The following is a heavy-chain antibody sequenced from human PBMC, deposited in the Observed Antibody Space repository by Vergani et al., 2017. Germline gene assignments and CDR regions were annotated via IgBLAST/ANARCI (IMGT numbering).Heavy chain of an antibody. CDR1: GYSISSGYC. CDR2: IYHSGST. J-gene: IGHJ4*02. D-gene: IGHD6-19*01. CDR3: ASNKPGIAVAEYYFDY. V-gene: IGHV4-38-2*02. Sequence: QVQLQESGPGLVKPSETLSLTCTVSGYSISSGYCWGWIRQPPGKGLEWIGSIYHSGSTYYNPSLKSRVTISVDTSKNQFSLKLSSVTAADTAVYYCASNKPGIAVAEYYFDYWGQGTLVTVSS.